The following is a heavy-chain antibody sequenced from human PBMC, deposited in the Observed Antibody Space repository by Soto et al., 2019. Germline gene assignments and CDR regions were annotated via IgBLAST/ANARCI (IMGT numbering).Heavy chain of an antibody. V-gene: IGHV3-66*04. Sequence: EVHLVESGGGLVQPGGSLRLSCAASGFIVSSNYMSWVRQAPGKGLEWVSLIYSGGNTFYADSVKGRFTISRDNSKNTLYLQMNSLRAEDTAIYYCARHPLSSSWYLRPWGQGTLVTVSS. CDR2: IYSGGNT. CDR1: GFIVSSNY. CDR3: ARHPLSSSWYLRP. J-gene: IGHJ5*02. D-gene: IGHD6-13*01.